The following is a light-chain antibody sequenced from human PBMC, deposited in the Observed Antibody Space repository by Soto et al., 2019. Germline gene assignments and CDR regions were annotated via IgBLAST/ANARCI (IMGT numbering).Light chain of an antibody. CDR1: RSSIGAHYD. Sequence: QSVLTQPPSVSGAPGQRVTISCTGSRSSIGAHYDVHWYQQLPGTAPKLLISGNSNRPSGVPDRFSGSKSGTSASLAITGLQAEDEADYYCQSYDSSLSQVVFGGGTKVTVL. V-gene: IGLV1-40*01. J-gene: IGLJ2*01. CDR3: QSYDSSLSQVV. CDR2: GNS.